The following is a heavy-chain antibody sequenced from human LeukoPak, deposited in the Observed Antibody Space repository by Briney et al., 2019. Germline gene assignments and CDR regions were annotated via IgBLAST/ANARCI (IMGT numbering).Heavy chain of an antibody. V-gene: IGHV5-51*01. J-gene: IGHJ3*02. CDR3: ASPQINSDESNDAFDI. CDR2: IYPGDSDT. D-gene: IGHD1-26*01. CDR1: GYSFTSYW. Sequence: GESLKISCKGSGYSFTSYWIGWVRQMPGKGLEWMGIIYPGDSDTRYSPSFQGQVTISADKSISTAYLQWSSLKASDTAMYYCASPQINSDESNDAFDIWGQGTMVTVSS.